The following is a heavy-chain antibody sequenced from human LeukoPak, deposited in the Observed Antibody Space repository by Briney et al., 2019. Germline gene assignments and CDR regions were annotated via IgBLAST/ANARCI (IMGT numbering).Heavy chain of an antibody. D-gene: IGHD5-24*01. CDR1: GYTFTSYG. CDR3: ARCSFRGATLIDY. Sequence: ASVKVSFKASGYTFTSYGSSWVRQAPGQGLEWMGWISAYKGNTNYAQKLQGRGTMTTDTSTTTDYMELRSLSSADTPVYYCARCSFRGATLIDYWGQGTLVTVSS. V-gene: IGHV1-18*01. J-gene: IGHJ4*02. CDR2: ISAYKGNT.